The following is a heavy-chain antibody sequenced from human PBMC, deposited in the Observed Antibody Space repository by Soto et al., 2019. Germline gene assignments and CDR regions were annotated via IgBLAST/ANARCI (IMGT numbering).Heavy chain of an antibody. V-gene: IGHV4-34*01. CDR2: INDSGNI. Sequence: QVQLQQWGAGLLKPSETLSLTCAVYGGPFSGYQWSWIRQTPGKGLEWIGEINDSGNINYNPSLKSRVMILLETPKKQISLKLSSVTAADSAVYYCARGLILWFGELARRGGYYYYMDVWGKGTTVTVSS. D-gene: IGHD3-10*01. J-gene: IGHJ6*03. CDR1: GGPFSGYQ. CDR3: ARGLILWFGELARRGGYYYYMDV.